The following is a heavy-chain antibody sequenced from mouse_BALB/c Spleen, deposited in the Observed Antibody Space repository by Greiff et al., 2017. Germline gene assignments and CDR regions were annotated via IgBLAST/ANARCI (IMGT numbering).Heavy chain of an antibody. V-gene: IGHV2-9*02. J-gene: IGHJ3*01. D-gene: IGHD1-1*01. CDR3: ARDRYYGSSPAY. CDR2: IWAGGST. Sequence: VKVVESGPGLVAPSQSLSITCTVSGFSLTSYGVHWVRQPPGKGLEWLGVIWAGGSTNYNSALMSRLSISKDNSKSQVFLKMNSLQTDDTAMYYCARDRYYGSSPAYWGQGTLVTVSA. CDR1: GFSLTSYG.